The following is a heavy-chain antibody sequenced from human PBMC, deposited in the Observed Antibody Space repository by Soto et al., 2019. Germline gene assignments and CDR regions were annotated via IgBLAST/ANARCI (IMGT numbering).Heavy chain of an antibody. CDR1: GGSISSSYW. J-gene: IGHJ4*02. CDR2: IYHSGST. Sequence: QVQLQESGPGLVKPSGTLSLTCAVSGGSISSSYWWSWVRQPPGKGLEWIGEIYHSGSTSYNPSLNSRVTVSGDKSNNQFPLKLSSVPAADTAVYYCARSGTTRFDYWGQGTLVTVSS. D-gene: IGHD1-7*01. V-gene: IGHV4-4*02. CDR3: ARSGTTRFDY.